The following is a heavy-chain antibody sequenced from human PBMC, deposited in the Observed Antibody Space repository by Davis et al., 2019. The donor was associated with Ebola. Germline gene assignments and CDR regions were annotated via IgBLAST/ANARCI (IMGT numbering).Heavy chain of an antibody. D-gene: IGHD6-19*01. V-gene: IGHV1-18*01. CDR2: ITTYNGNT. J-gene: IGHJ6*02. CDR1: GYTFTSYG. Sequence: AASVKVSCKASGYTFTSYGISWVRQAPGQGLEWMGWITTYNGNTNYAQKFQGRVTMTRDTSTSTVYMELSSLRSEDTAVYYCARGAVAAPYGMDVWGQGTTVTVSS. CDR3: ARGAVAAPYGMDV.